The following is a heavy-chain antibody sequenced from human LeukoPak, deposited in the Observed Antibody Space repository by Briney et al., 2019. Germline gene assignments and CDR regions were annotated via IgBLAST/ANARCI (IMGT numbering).Heavy chain of an antibody. CDR3: ARVGTIFGVVQGDY. D-gene: IGHD3-3*01. CDR2: IYSGGST. CDR1: GFTVSSNY. J-gene: IGHJ4*02. V-gene: IGHV3-53*01. Sequence: GGSLRLSCAASGFTVSSNYMSWVRQAPGKGLEWVSVIYSGGSTYYADSVRGRFTISRDNSKNTLYLQMNSLRAEDTAVYYCARVGTIFGVVQGDYWGQGTLVTVSS.